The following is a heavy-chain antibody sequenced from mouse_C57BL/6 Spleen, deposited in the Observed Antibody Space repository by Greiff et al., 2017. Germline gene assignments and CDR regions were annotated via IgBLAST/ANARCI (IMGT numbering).Heavy chain of an antibody. V-gene: IGHV1-80*01. CDR2: IYPGDGDT. D-gene: IGHD2-1*01. Sequence: QVQLQQSGAELVKPGASVKISCKASGYAFSSYWLNWVKQRPGKGLEWIGQIYPGDGDTNYNGKFKGKATLTADKPSSTAYMQLSSLTSEDSAVYFCARSGNYGNAWFAYWGQGTLVTVSA. J-gene: IGHJ3*01. CDR1: GYAFSSYW. CDR3: ARSGNYGNAWFAY.